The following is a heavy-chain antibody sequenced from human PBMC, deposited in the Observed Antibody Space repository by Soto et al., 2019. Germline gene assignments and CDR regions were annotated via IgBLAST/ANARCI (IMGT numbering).Heavy chain of an antibody. CDR3: AKGGVVVVAATFDY. V-gene: IGHV3-23*01. Sequence: PGGSLRLSCAASGFTFSSYAMSWVRQAPGKGLEWVSAISGSGGSTYYADSVKGRFTISRDNSKNTLYLQMDSLRAEDTAVYYCAKGGVVVVAATFDYWGQGTLVTVSS. CDR2: ISGSGGST. CDR1: GFTFSSYA. D-gene: IGHD2-15*01. J-gene: IGHJ4*02.